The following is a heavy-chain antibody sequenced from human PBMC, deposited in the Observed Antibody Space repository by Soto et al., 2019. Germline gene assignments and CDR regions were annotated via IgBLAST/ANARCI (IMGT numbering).Heavy chain of an antibody. D-gene: IGHD2-15*01. CDR2: ISYDGSNQ. Sequence: GGSLRLSCAASGFTFSNYGMHWVRQAPGKGLEWVAVISYDGSNQYSADSVKGRFTISRDNSKNTLYLQMDSLRAEDTAVYYCAKSDREYCSGGRCYGKYFDYWGQGTLVTVSS. CDR3: AKSDREYCSGGRCYGKYFDY. CDR1: GFTFSNYG. J-gene: IGHJ4*02. V-gene: IGHV3-30*18.